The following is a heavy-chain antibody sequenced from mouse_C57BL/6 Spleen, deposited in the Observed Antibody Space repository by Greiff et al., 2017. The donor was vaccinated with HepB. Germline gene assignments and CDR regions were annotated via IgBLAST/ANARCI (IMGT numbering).Heavy chain of an antibody. D-gene: IGHD2-10*02. Sequence: EVQLVESGGGLVKPGGSLKLSCAASGFTFSDYGMHWVRQAPEKGLEWVAYISSGSSTIYYADTVKGRFTISRDNAKNTLFLQMTSLRSEDTAMYYCARRMVPYYAMDYWGQGTSVTVSS. CDR2: ISSGSSTI. CDR1: GFTFSDYG. V-gene: IGHV5-17*01. CDR3: ARRMVPYYAMDY. J-gene: IGHJ4*01.